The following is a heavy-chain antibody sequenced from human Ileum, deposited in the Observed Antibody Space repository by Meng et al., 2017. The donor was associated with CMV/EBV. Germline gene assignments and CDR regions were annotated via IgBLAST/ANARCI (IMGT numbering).Heavy chain of an antibody. CDR3: ARTWMEHFDY. CDR1: GFTFSSHL. J-gene: IGHJ4*02. V-gene: IGHV3-74*01. CDR2: INNDASRA. D-gene: IGHD1-26*01. Sequence: LSCAASGFTFSSHLMHWVRQAPGQVLVWLSYINNDASRASYADSVKGRFTISRDNTKNTMYLQINSLRAEDTAVYYCARTWMEHFDYWGQGTLVTVSS.